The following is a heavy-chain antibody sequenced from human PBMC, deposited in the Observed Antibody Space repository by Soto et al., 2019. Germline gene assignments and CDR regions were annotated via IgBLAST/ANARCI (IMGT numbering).Heavy chain of an antibody. J-gene: IGHJ4*02. V-gene: IGHV4-39*01. Sequence: QLQLQESGPGLVKPSETLSLTCTVSGGSISSSSYYWGWIRQPPGKGLEWIGSIYYSGSTYYNPSLKSRVTISVXTSKXXXXXXXXXXXXXXXXXXXXXXXXGDYDFPFDYWGQGTLVTVSS. CDR2: IYYSGST. CDR1: GGSISSSSYY. CDR3: XXXXGDYDFPFDY. D-gene: IGHD3-3*01.